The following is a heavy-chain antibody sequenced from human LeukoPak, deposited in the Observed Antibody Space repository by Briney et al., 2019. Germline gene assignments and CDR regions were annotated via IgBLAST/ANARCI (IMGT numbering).Heavy chain of an antibody. Sequence: GGSLRLSCAASGFTFKSYGMSWVRQAPGKGLEWVSGISSSGGSTYYADSVKGRFTISRDNSKNTLYLQMNSLRAEDTAVYYCANERSYCSGGSCYNRVLDYWGQGTLVTVSS. D-gene: IGHD2-15*01. J-gene: IGHJ4*02. CDR1: GFTFKSYG. CDR3: ANERSYCSGGSCYNRVLDY. CDR2: ISSSGGST. V-gene: IGHV3-23*01.